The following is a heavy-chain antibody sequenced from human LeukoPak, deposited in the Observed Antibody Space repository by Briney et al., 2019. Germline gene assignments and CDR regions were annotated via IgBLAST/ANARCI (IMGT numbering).Heavy chain of an antibody. V-gene: IGHV3-7*01. J-gene: IGHJ6*02. D-gene: IGHD3-3*01. Sequence: GGSLRLSCAASGFTFSSYWMSWVRQAPGKGLEWVANIKQDGSEKYYVDSVKGRLTISRDNAKNSLYLQMNSLRAEDTAVYYCASLTYYDFWSGYFVDGMDVWGQGTTVTVSS. CDR2: IKQDGSEK. CDR3: ASLTYYDFWSGYFVDGMDV. CDR1: GFTFSSYW.